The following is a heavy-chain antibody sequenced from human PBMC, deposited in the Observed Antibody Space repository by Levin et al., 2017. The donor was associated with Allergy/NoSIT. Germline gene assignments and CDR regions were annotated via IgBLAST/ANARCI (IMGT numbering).Heavy chain of an antibody. J-gene: IGHJ3*02. V-gene: IGHV3-48*03. CDR2: ICSSGSTI. D-gene: IGHD1-26*01. CDR1: GFTFSSYE. Sequence: GGSLRLSCAASGFTFSSYEMNWVRQAPGKGLEWVSYICSSGSTIYYADSVKGRFTISRDNAKNSLYLQMNSLRAEDTAVYYCARVQAVPREDAFDIWGQGTMVTVSS. CDR3: ARVQAVPREDAFDI.